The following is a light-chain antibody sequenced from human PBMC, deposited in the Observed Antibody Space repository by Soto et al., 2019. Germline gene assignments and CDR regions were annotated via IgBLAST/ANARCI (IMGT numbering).Light chain of an antibody. Sequence: EIVLTQSPGTLSLSPGERATLSCRASRSVSSSNLAWYQHKPGQPPRLVMYGASSRATGIPARFSGSGSGTDFTLTIARLEPEDFAIYYCQQYGSSPVSFGQGTKLEIK. CDR1: RSVSSSN. V-gene: IGKV3-20*01. J-gene: IGKJ2*03. CDR3: QQYGSSPVS. CDR2: GAS.